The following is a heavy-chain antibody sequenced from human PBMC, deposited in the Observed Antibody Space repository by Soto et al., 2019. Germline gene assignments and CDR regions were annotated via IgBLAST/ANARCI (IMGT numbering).Heavy chain of an antibody. CDR3: ARGYYCSSTSCYGYDSSGDLDY. CDR2: IYYSGST. V-gene: IGHV4-30-4*01. CDR1: GGSISSGDYY. Sequence: QVQLQESGPGLVKPSQTLSLTCTVSGGSISSGDYYWSWIRQPPGKGLEWIGYIYYSGSTYYNPSLKSRVTIAVDTSKNQFPLKLSSVTAADTAVYYCARGYYCSSTSCYGYDSSGDLDYWGQGTLVTVSS. J-gene: IGHJ4*02. D-gene: IGHD2-2*01.